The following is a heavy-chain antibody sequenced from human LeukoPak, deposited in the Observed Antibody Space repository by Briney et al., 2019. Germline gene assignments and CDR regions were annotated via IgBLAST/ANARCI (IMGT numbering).Heavy chain of an antibody. CDR1: VFTFSNYW. Sequence: AGGSLRLSCVASVFTFSNYWMHWVRQPPGEGLVWVSRIYVDGRTTNYADSVKGRFTISRDNAKNTVYLEMNSLSVEDTATYYCIRDFRSADLWGQGTLVTVTS. V-gene: IGHV3-74*01. J-gene: IGHJ5*02. CDR3: IRDFRSADL. CDR2: IYVDGRTT.